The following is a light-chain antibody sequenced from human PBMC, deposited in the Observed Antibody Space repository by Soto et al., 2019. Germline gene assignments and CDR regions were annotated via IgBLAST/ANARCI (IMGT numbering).Light chain of an antibody. CDR2: SSS. CDR3: QQSYNTPRT. Sequence: DIQLTQSPSSLSASVGDRVTITCRASERISNYLNWYQNKPGADPKLLIWSSSTLPTGVPSRFSGRGSGTDFTLTISGLQPEDVAIYYCQQSYNTPRTFGQGTKVEIK. V-gene: IGKV1-39*01. J-gene: IGKJ1*01. CDR1: ERISNY.